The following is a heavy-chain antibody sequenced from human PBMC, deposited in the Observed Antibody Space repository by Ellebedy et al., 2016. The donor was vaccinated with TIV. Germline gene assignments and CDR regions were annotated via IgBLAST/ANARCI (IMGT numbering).Heavy chain of an antibody. CDR1: GGTFSSYA. CDR2: IIPIFTTT. D-gene: IGHD3-10*01. Sequence: ASVKVSCKASGGTFSSYAISWVRQAPGQGLEWMGGIIPIFTTTNYAQKFQGRLTITADESANTAYMELRSLRAEDTAVYYCARDYGSGSYFDYWGQGTLVTVSS. V-gene: IGHV1-69*13. CDR3: ARDYGSGSYFDY. J-gene: IGHJ4*02.